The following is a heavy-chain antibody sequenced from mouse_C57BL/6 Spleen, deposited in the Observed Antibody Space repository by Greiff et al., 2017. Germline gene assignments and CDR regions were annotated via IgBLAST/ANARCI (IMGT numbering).Heavy chain of an antibody. J-gene: IGHJ2*01. CDR2: ISSGGSYT. V-gene: IGHV5-6*01. D-gene: IGHD4-1*01. CDR3: ARHGTGTLFDY. CDR1: GFTFSSYG. Sequence: DVHLVESGGDLVKPGGSLKLSCAASGFTFSSYGMSWVRQTPDKRLEWVATISSGGSYTYYPDSVKGRFTISRDNAKNTLYLQMSSLKSEDTAMYYCARHGTGTLFDYWGQGTTLTVSS.